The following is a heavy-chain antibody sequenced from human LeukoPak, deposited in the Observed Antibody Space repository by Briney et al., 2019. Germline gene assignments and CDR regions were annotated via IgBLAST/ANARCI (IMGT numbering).Heavy chain of an antibody. CDR2: INHSGST. V-gene: IGHV4-34*01. CDR3: ARGLSLVGATNDY. CDR1: GGSFSGCY. Sequence: SETLSLTCAVYGGSFSGCYWSWIRQPSGRGLEWIGEINHSGSTNYNPSLKSRVTISVDTSKNQFSLKLSSVTAADTAVYYCARGLSLVGATNDYWGQGTLVTVSS. J-gene: IGHJ4*02. D-gene: IGHD1-26*01.